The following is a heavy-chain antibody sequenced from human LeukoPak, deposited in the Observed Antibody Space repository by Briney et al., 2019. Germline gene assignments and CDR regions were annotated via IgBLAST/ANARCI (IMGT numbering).Heavy chain of an antibody. J-gene: IGHJ4*02. CDR3: ARGPWIISSPYETFDY. V-gene: IGHV4-34*01. D-gene: IGHD5-12*01. Sequence: GSLRLSCAASGFTFSSYWMSWVRQPPGKGLEWIGEINHSGSTNYNPSLKSRVTISVDTFKNQFSLKLSSVTAADTAVYYCARGPWIISSPYETFDYWGQGTLVTVSS. CDR1: GFTFSSYW. CDR2: INHSGST.